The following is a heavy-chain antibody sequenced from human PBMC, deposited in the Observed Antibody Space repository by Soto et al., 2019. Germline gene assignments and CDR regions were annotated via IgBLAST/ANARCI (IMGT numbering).Heavy chain of an antibody. V-gene: IGHV1-3*01. D-gene: IGHD3-10*01. CDR2: INAGNGDT. CDR1: GYTFTSYA. J-gene: IGHJ2*01. CDR3: ARGGSSGSYVYFDL. Sequence: ASVKVSCKASGYTFTSYAMHWVRQAPGQRLEWMGLINAGNGDTKYSQKFQDRVTITRDTSASTAYMELSSLRFEDTAVYYCARGGSSGSYVYFDLWGRGTLVTVSS.